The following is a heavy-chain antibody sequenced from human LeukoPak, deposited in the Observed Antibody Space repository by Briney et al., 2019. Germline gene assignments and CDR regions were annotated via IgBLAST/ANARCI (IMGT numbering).Heavy chain of an antibody. D-gene: IGHD3-3*01. CDR3: EREGGFYRPLDY. V-gene: IGHV4-4*02. Sequence: PSETLSLTCDVFGGSVTSTNWWTWVRQPPGKGLEWIGEVHLDGRTNYNPSLKSRLIMSVDLPENHISLDLTPVTPADTAVYYCEREGGFYRPLDYSGQGTLVSVSS. CDR2: VHLDGRT. J-gene: IGHJ4*02. CDR1: GGSVTSTNW.